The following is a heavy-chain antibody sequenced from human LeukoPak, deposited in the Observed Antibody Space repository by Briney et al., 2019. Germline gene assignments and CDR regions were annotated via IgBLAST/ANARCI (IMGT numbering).Heavy chain of an antibody. CDR1: GGTFSSYA. V-gene: IGHV1-69*05. CDR3: ARDTPAGAVAFDY. D-gene: IGHD6-19*01. Sequence: SVKVSCKASGGTFSSYAISWVRQAPGQGLEWMGRIIPIFGTANYAQKFQGRVTITTDESTSTAYMELSSLRSEDTAVYYCARDTPAGAVAFDYWGQGTLSPSPQ. CDR2: IIPIFGTA. J-gene: IGHJ4*02.